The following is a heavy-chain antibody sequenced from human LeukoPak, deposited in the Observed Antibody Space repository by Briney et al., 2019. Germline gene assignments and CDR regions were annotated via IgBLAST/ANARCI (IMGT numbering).Heavy chain of an antibody. V-gene: IGHV1-69*05. CDR2: IIPIFGTA. CDR3: AKGYSSGWHNWFDP. D-gene: IGHD6-19*01. J-gene: IGHJ5*02. Sequence: GASVKVSCKASGGTFSSYAISWVRQAPGQGLERMGGIIPIFGTANYAQKFQGRVTITTDESTSTAYMELSSLRSEDTAVYYCAKGYSSGWHNWFDPWGQGTLVTVSS. CDR1: GGTFSSYA.